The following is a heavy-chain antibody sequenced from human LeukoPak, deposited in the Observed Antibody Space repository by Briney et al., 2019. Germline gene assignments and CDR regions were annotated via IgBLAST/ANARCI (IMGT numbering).Heavy chain of an antibody. Sequence: SVKVSCKASGGTVSSYAISWGRQAPGQGLGGMGGIIPIFGTANYAQKFQGRGTITTDESTTTAYMELSSLRSEATAVYYCARSLGYHITTFDYWGQGTLVTVSS. D-gene: IGHD3-3*01. V-gene: IGHV1-69*05. CDR2: IIPIFGTA. J-gene: IGHJ4*02. CDR1: GGTVSSYA. CDR3: ARSLGYHITTFDY.